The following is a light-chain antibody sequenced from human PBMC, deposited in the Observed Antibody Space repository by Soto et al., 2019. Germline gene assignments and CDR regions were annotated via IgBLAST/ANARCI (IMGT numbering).Light chain of an antibody. CDR3: GTWDTSLSAVV. CDR1: SSNIGNNY. CDR2: DNN. J-gene: IGLJ2*01. Sequence: QSVLTQPPPVSAAPGQKVTISCSGSSSNIGNNYVSWYQHLPGTAPKLLIYDNNERPSGIPDRFSGSKSGTSATLGITGLQTGDEADYYCGTWDTSLSAVVFGGGTKLTVL. V-gene: IGLV1-51*01.